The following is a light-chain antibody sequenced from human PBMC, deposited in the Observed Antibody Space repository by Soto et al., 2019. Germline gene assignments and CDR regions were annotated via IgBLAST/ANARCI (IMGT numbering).Light chain of an antibody. CDR2: HVS. Sequence: QSALTQPASVSGSPGQSITISCTGTTNDVGAYNYVSWYQQHPGKAPKLLLYHVSDRPSGVSSRFSGSKSGNTASLIISGLQAEDEADYYCSSFTSSVTYVFGTGTKLTVL. CDR3: SSFTSSVTYV. J-gene: IGLJ1*01. CDR1: TNDVGAYNY. V-gene: IGLV2-14*01.